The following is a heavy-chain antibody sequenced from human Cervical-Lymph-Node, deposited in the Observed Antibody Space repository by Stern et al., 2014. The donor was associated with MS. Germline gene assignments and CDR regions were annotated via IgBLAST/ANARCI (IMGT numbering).Heavy chain of an antibody. Sequence: EVQLVESGGDLVQPGGSLRLSCAASGFIFSNYWMQAVRQAPGTGLVGVLHIKGDGSSKTYADSGKGRFTTSRDNAKNTLYLQMDDLRAEDTAVYFCVRDNYGTDYWGQGTLVTVSS. J-gene: IGHJ4*02. CDR2: IKGDGSSK. D-gene: IGHD3-16*01. CDR3: VRDNYGTDY. CDR1: GFIFSNYW. V-gene: IGHV3-74*03.